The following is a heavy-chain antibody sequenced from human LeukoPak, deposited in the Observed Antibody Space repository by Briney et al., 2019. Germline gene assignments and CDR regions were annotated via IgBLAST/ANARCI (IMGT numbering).Heavy chain of an antibody. CDR3: ATVNCSSTSCYNDY. V-gene: IGHV1-24*01. Sequence: ASVKVSCKVSGYTLTELSMHWVRQAPGKGLEWMGGFDPKDGETIYAQKFQGRVTMTEDTSTDTAYMELSSLRSEDTAVYYCATVNCSSTSCYNDYWGQGTLVTVSS. D-gene: IGHD2-2*02. CDR2: FDPKDGET. J-gene: IGHJ4*02. CDR1: GYTLTELS.